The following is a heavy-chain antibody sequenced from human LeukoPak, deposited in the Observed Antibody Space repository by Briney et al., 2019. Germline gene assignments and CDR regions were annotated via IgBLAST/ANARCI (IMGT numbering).Heavy chain of an antibody. CDR2: INQGEGEK. J-gene: IGHJ4*02. CDR3: ARGRFIAGTTAYYFDY. D-gene: IGHD1-26*01. CDR1: GFTFSSHW. V-gene: IGHV3-7*03. Sequence: GGSLRLSCVDSGFTFSSHWMSWVRQAPGKGLEWVANINQGEGEKYYVDSVKGRFTISRDNAKKSLFLQMNSLRAEDTAVYYCARGRFIAGTTAYYFDYWGQGTLVTVSS.